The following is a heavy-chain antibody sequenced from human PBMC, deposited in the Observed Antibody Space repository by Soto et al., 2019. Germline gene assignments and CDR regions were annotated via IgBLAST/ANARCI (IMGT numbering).Heavy chain of an antibody. CDR3: AKIRSEQQLVGYFDD. J-gene: IGHJ4*02. D-gene: IGHD6-13*01. Sequence: QVQLVESGGGVVQPGRSLRLSCAASGFTFSSYGMHWVRQAPGKGLEWVAVISYDGSNKYYADSVKGRFTISRDNSKNTRYLQMNTLRAEDTAVYYCAKIRSEQQLVGYFDDWGQGTLVTVSS. CDR1: GFTFSSYG. CDR2: ISYDGSNK. V-gene: IGHV3-30*18.